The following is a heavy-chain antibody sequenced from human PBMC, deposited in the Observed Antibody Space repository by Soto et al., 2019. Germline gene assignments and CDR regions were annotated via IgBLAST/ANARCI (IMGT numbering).Heavy chain of an antibody. Sequence: SVKVSRKAVGGTFSDYVISWVRQAPGQGLEWMGGIIAMSGTVNNAQKFQDRVTITADESTSTAYMELSSLRSEDTAIYYCAREAGYNWFDPWGQGTLVTVSS. CDR2: IIAMSGTV. CDR1: GGTFSDYV. D-gene: IGHD6-13*01. CDR3: AREAGYNWFDP. J-gene: IGHJ5*02. V-gene: IGHV1-69*13.